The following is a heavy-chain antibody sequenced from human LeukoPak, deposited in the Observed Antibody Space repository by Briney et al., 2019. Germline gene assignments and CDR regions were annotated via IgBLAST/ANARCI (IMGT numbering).Heavy chain of an antibody. CDR2: INPSGGST. CDR1: GGTFSSYA. CDR3: AREPHFATMDV. V-gene: IGHV1-46*01. D-gene: IGHD5-12*01. J-gene: IGHJ6*04. Sequence: GSSVKVSCKASGGTFSSYAISWVRQAPGQGLEWMGIINPSGGSTSYAQKFQGRVTMTRDTSTSTVYMELSSLRSEDTAVYYCAREPHFATMDVWGKGTTVTVSS.